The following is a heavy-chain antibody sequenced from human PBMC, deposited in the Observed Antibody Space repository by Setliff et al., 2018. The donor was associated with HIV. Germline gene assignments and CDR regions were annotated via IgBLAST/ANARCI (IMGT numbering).Heavy chain of an antibody. Sequence: SETLSLTCAVSGYSISCGYYWGWIRQPPGKGLEWVGSIYHSGTTYYNPSLKRRVTIAVDTSKNQFSLKLYSVTAADTAVDYCSRPTSPRITIFCLVINFDYWGQGTLHTVSS. D-gene: IGHD3-9*01. CDR2: IYHSGTT. CDR1: GYSISCGYY. J-gene: IGHJ4*02. V-gene: IGHV4-38-2*01. CDR3: SRPTSPRITIFCLVINFDY.